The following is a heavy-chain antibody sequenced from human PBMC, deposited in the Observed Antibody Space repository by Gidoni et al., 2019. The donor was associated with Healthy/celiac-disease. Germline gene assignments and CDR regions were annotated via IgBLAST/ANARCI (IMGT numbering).Heavy chain of an antibody. CDR1: GYTFTSYA. V-gene: IGHV1-3*01. CDR3: ARPYSSSWYWFDP. J-gene: IGHJ5*02. CDR2: INAGNGNT. Sequence: QVQLVQSGAEVKKPGASVKVSCKASGYTFTSYAMHWVRQAPGQRLEWMGWINAGNGNTKYSQKFQGRVTITRDTSASTAYMELSSLRSEDTAVYYSARPYSSSWYWFDPWGQGTLVTVSS. D-gene: IGHD6-13*01.